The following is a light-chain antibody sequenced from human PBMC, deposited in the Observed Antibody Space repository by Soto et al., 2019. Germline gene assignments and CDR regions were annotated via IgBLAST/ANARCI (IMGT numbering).Light chain of an antibody. Sequence: EIVLTQSPGTLSLSPGERATLSCRASQSVSSSFLAWYQQKPGQAARLLIYGASTRATGIPDRFSGSGSGKEFTLTISRLEPEDFAVYDCQQYGSPRFTFGRGTTVDIK. CDR3: QQYGSPRFT. J-gene: IGKJ3*01. V-gene: IGKV3-20*01. CDR1: QSVSSSF. CDR2: GAS.